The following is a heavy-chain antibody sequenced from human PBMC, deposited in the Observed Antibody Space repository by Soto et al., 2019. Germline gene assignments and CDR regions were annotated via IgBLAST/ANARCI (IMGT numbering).Heavy chain of an antibody. CDR3: AREISRMTTVTLGAFDV. D-gene: IGHD4-17*01. CDR1: GFTVSSNY. CDR2: IYSNGNT. V-gene: IGHV3-66*03. J-gene: IGHJ3*01. Sequence: PGGSLRLSCAASGFTVSSNYMSWVRQAPGKGLERVSTIYSNGNTYYADSVKGRFTISRDKSKNTPYLQMNSLSAEDTAVYYCAREISRMTTVTLGAFDVWGQGTMVTVSS.